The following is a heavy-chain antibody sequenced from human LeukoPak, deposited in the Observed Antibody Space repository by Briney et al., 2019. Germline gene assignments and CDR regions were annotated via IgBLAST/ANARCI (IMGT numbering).Heavy chain of an antibody. CDR3: ARDQDIVLMVYAPGGGYYGMDV. V-gene: IGHV1-2*02. D-gene: IGHD2-8*01. J-gene: IGHJ6*02. Sequence: ASVKVSCKASGYTFTGYYMHWVRQAPGQGLEWMGWINPNSGGTNYAQKFQGRVTMTRDTSISTAYMELSRLRSDDTAVYYCARDQDIVLMVYAPGGGYYGMDVWGQGTTVTVSS. CDR1: GYTFTGYY. CDR2: INPNSGGT.